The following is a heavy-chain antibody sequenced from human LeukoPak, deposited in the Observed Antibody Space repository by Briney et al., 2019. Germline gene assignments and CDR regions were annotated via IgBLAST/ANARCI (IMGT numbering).Heavy chain of an antibody. CDR2: IKQDGSEK. Sequence: GGSLRLSCAASGFTFSSYAMHWVRQAPGKGLEWVANIKQDGSEKYYVDSVKGRFTISRDNAKNSLYLQMNSLRAEDTAVYYCARAPYCIGGSCRFDYWGQGTLVTVSS. V-gene: IGHV3-7*03. D-gene: IGHD2-15*01. CDR1: GFTFSSYA. J-gene: IGHJ4*02. CDR3: ARAPYCIGGSCRFDY.